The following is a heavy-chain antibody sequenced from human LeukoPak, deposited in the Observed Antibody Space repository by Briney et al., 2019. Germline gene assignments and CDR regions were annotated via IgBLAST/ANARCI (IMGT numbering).Heavy chain of an antibody. V-gene: IGHV4-39*01. D-gene: IGHD5-18*01. CDR2: IYYSGST. CDR1: GGSISSSSYS. CDR3: ARRTVDTAMGNDY. J-gene: IGHJ4*02. Sequence: SETLSLTCTVSGGSISSSSYSWGWIRQPPGKGLGWIGSIYYSGSTYYNPSLKSRVTISVDTSKNQFSLKLSSVTAADTAVYYCARRTVDTAMGNDYWGQGTLVTVSS.